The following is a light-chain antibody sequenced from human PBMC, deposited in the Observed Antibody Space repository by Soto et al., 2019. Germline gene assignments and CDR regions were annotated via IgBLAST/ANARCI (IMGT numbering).Light chain of an antibody. J-gene: IGLJ1*01. CDR3: CSFADGSIYF. Sequence: QSVLTQPASVSGSPGQSITLSCTGTSRDVGAYDYVSWYLQYPDKAPQLLIYYVDHRPSGVSSRFSGSKSGNMASLTISGLQAEDEGNYYCCSFADGSIYFFGTGTKVTVL. CDR2: YVD. CDR1: SRDVGAYDY. V-gene: IGLV2-14*03.